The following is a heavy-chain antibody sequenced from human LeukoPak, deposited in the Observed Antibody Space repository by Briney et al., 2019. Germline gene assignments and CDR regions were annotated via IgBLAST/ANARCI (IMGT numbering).Heavy chain of an antibody. CDR1: GFTFSYYG. J-gene: IGHJ4*02. CDR2: IRYDGSNK. CDR3: ARGGLFKYFFDY. V-gene: IGHV3-30*02. Sequence: PGGSLRLSCAASGFTFSYYGMHWVRQAPGKGLEWVAFIRYDGSNKYYADSVKGRFTISRDNAKNMLYLQMNSLRAEDTAVYYCARGGLFKYFFDYWGQGTPVTVSS. D-gene: IGHD2-15*01.